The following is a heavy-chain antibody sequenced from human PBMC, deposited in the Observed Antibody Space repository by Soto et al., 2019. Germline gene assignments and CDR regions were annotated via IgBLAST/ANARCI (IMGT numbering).Heavy chain of an antibody. J-gene: IGHJ3*02. Sequence: GESLKISCAASGFTFSSYSMNWVRQAPGKGLEWVSYISSSSSTIYYADSVKGRFTISRDNAKNSLYLQMNSLRDEDTAVYYCAREDIVVVVWAFDIWGQGTMVTVSS. CDR3: AREDIVVVVWAFDI. V-gene: IGHV3-48*02. CDR2: ISSSSSTI. D-gene: IGHD2-2*01. CDR1: GFTFSSYS.